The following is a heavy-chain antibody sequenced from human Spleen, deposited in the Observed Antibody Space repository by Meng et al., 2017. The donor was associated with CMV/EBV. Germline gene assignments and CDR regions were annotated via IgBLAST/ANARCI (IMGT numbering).Heavy chain of an antibody. Sequence: SVKVSCKASGGTFSSYAISWVRQAPGQGLEWMGGIIPIFGTANYAQKFQGRVTITTDESTSTAYMELSSLRSEGTAVYYCARHTGAGSTSCYKGCYYYYGMDVWGQGTTVTVSS. D-gene: IGHD2-2*02. V-gene: IGHV1-69*05. CDR2: IIPIFGTA. CDR3: ARHTGAGSTSCYKGCYYYYGMDV. J-gene: IGHJ6*02. CDR1: GGTFSSYA.